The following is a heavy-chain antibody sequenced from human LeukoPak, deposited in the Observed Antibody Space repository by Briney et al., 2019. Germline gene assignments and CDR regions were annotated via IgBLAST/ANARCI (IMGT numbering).Heavy chain of an antibody. D-gene: IGHD3-16*02. J-gene: IGHJ6*03. CDR1: GGSIGTYY. CDR2: IYVTGN. CDR3: ARHIGGGIEDMDV. Sequence: SETLSLTCTVSGGSIGTYYWSWVRQSPGKGLEWSGYIYVTGNRYNPYLQSRVTISVDTSRNQFFLKMSTVTAADTAVYYCARHIGGGIEDMDVWGKGTKVTVSS. V-gene: IGHV4-59*08.